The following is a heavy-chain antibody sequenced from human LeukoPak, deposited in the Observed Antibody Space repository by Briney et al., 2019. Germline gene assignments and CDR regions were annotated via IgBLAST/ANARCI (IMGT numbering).Heavy chain of an antibody. CDR2: MNPNSANT. CDR3: ARVPSGGNKFDP. J-gene: IGHJ5*02. V-gene: IGHV1-8*01. CDR1: GYTFTSYD. D-gene: IGHD6-25*01. Sequence: ASVKGCCKASGYTFTSYDINWVRQAPGQGLEWMGWMNPNSANTGYAQKFQGRVTMTRNTSISTAYMELSSLRSEHTAVYYCARVPSGGNKFDPWGQGTLVTVSS.